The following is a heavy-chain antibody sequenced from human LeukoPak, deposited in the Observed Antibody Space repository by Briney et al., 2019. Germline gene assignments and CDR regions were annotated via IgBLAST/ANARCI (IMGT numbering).Heavy chain of an antibody. J-gene: IGHJ6*03. CDR3: ARSGPYYYYYYMDV. V-gene: IGHV4-61*02. CDR1: GGSISSGSYY. CDR2: IYTSGST. D-gene: IGHD2-8*02. Sequence: SETLSLTCTVSGGSISSGSYYWSWLRQPAGKGLEWIGRIYTSGSTNYNPSLKSRVTISVDTSKNQFSLKLSSVTAADTAVYYCARSGPYYYYYYMDVWGKGTTVTISS.